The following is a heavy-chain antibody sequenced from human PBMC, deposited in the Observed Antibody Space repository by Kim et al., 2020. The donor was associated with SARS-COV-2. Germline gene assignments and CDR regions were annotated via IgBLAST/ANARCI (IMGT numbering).Heavy chain of an antibody. D-gene: IGHD3-10*01. CDR2: IYYSGST. V-gene: IGHV4-59*01. Sequence: SETLSLTCTVSGGSISSYYWSWIRQPPGKGLEWIGYIYYSGSTNYNPSLKSRVTISVDTSKNQFSLKLSSVTAADTAVYYCARDATMVRGGGFAFDIWGQGTMVTVSS. J-gene: IGHJ3*02. CDR1: GGSISSYY. CDR3: ARDATMVRGGGFAFDI.